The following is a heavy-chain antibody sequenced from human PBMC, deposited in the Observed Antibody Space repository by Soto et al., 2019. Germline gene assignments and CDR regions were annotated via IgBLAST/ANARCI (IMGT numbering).Heavy chain of an antibody. CDR2: ISGSGGST. CDR3: AKRVDYGDYGGSYYYYGMDV. J-gene: IGHJ6*02. D-gene: IGHD4-17*01. V-gene: IGHV3-23*01. Sequence: GGSLRLSCAASGFTFSSYAMSWVRQAPGKGLEWVSAISGSGGSTYYADSVKGRFTISRDNSKNTLYLQMNSLRAEDTAVYYCAKRVDYGDYGGSYYYYGMDVWGQGTTVTVSS. CDR1: GFTFSSYA.